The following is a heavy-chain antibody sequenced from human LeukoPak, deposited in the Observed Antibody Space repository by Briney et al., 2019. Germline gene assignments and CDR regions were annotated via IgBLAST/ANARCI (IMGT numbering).Heavy chain of an antibody. V-gene: IGHV3-21*01. CDR2: ISSSSSYI. Sequence: GGSLRLSCAASGFTFSSNSMNWVRQAPGKGLEWVSSISSSSSYIYYAGSVKGRFTISRDNAKNSLYLQMNSLRAEDTAVYYCARDLISSSGGYWGQGTLVTVSS. J-gene: IGHJ4*02. CDR1: GFTFSSNS. CDR3: ARDLISSSGGY. D-gene: IGHD6-13*01.